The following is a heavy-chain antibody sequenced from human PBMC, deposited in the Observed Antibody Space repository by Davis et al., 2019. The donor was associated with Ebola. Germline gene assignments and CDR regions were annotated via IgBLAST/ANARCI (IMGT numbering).Heavy chain of an antibody. D-gene: IGHD5-18*01. V-gene: IGHV3-21*04. CDR3: AKESGNTANTHFDY. CDR2: ISSSSSYI. J-gene: IGHJ4*02. Sequence: GASLKISCAASGFTFSSYSMNWVRQAPGKGLEWVSSISSSSSYIYYADSVKGRFTISRDNAKNSLYLQMNSLRAEDTAVYYCAKESGNTANTHFDYWGQGTLVTVSS. CDR1: GFTFSSYS.